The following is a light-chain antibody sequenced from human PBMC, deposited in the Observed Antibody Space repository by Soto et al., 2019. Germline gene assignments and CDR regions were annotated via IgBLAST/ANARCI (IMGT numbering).Light chain of an antibody. CDR1: QSVSSSL. CDR3: HQYGSSPLT. Sequence: EIVLXQXXXTLSLSPGEGATLSCRASQSVSSSLLAWFQQKPGQAPRLLIHDVSSRATGIPDRFSGSGSGTDFTLSISRLEPEDFAVYYCHQYGSSPLTFGQGTKLEIK. J-gene: IGKJ2*01. V-gene: IGKV3-20*01. CDR2: DVS.